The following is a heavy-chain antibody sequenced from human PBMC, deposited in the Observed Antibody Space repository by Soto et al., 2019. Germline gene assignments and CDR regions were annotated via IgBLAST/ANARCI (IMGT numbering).Heavy chain of an antibody. V-gene: IGHV3-53*01. D-gene: IGHD6-13*01. CDR3: AKRQQLVRYRYGMDV. CDR2: VYSGDFA. CDR1: GFTVNNNY. Sequence: EVQLVESGGGLVQPGGSLRLSCAVSGFTVNNNYMSWVRQAPGKGLEWVSVVYSGDFAYYADSVKGRFTTSSDTSTNTVFLHMNSVRVEDTAVYYCAKRQQLVRYRYGMDVWGQGTTVTVSS. J-gene: IGHJ6*02.